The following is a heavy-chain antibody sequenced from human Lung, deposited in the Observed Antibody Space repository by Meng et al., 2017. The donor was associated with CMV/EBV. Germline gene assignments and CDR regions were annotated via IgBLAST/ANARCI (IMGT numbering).Heavy chain of an antibody. V-gene: IGHV3-7*01. J-gene: IGHJ6*02. CDR2: IKEDGTEN. D-gene: IGHD2-2*03. CDR1: GFTFSIYW. Sequence: GGSLRLXCAASGFTFSIYWMSWVRQAPGKGLEWVANIKEDGTENNYADSVKGRFTISRDNAKNSLYLQMNSLRAEDTAVYYCARDQPGGYCSDFCYYRMDVWGQGXTVTFSS. CDR3: ARDQPGGYCSDFCYYRMDV.